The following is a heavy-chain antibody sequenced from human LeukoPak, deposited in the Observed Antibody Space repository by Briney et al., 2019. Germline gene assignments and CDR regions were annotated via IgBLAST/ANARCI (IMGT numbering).Heavy chain of an antibody. Sequence: PSETLSLTCTVSGGSVSSSNYYWGWIRQPPGKGLEWIGSIYYSGSTYYNPSLKSRVTISVDTSKNQFSLKLSSVTAADTAVYYCARRRTDYSNYRLDYWGQGTLVTVSS. CDR1: GGSVSSSNYY. CDR3: ARRRTDYSNYRLDY. J-gene: IGHJ4*02. D-gene: IGHD4-11*01. CDR2: IYYSGST. V-gene: IGHV4-39*01.